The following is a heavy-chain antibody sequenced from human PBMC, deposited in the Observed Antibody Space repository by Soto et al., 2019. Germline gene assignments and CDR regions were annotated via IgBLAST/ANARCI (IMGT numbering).Heavy chain of an antibody. CDR2: IPYDGSNK. CDR1: GVTFSRHA. J-gene: IGHJ6*02. CDR3: ARDKGSRLYYYYRMDV. V-gene: IGHV3-30-3*01. D-gene: IGHD3-10*01. Sequence: LRLSCAASGVTFSRHAMHWVRQAPGKGLEWVAVIPYDGSNKYYVDSVKGRFTISRDNSKNTLYLQMNSLRAEDTAVYYCARDKGSRLYYYYRMDVWGQGTTVTVSS.